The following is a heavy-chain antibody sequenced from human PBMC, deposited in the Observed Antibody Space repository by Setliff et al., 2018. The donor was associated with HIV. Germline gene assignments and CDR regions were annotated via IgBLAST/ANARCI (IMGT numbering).Heavy chain of an antibody. J-gene: IGHJ4*02. V-gene: IGHV3-21*01. CDR1: GFTFSSYT. D-gene: IGHD5-18*01. Sequence: LRLSCAASGFTFSSYTMNWVRQAPGKGLEWVSSISSSSYYMYYADSVKGRFTISRDNAKNSLVLQMNSLRAEDTAVYYCASIELAAMVPVDYWGQGTLVTVSS. CDR2: ISSSSYYM. CDR3: ASIELAAMVPVDY.